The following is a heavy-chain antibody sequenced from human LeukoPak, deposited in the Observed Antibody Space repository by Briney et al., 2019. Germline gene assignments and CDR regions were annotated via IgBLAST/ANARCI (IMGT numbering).Heavy chain of an antibody. Sequence: SQTLSLTCTVSGGSISGDNYYWTWIRQPAGKGLEWIGRVYTGGSANYNPSLKSRVTMSVDTSKNQFSLKLNSVTAADTALYYCAREEYFDGSGYYFRYFDSWGQGILVTVS. D-gene: IGHD3-22*01. CDR3: AREEYFDGSGYYFRYFDS. V-gene: IGHV4-61*02. J-gene: IGHJ4*02. CDR1: GGSISGDNYY. CDR2: VYTGGSA.